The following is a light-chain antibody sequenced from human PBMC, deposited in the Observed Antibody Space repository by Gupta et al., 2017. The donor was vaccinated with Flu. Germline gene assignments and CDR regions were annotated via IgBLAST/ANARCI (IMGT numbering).Light chain of an antibody. V-gene: IGLV1-51*01. Sequence: QSVLTQPPSVSAAPGSPVTISCAGSGPNIGTGFVSWYQQLPETAPKLVIYDNNKRPSGIPDRFSGSKFGTSATLAISGLQTGDEADYYCGAWDNSLDTWVFGGGTSLTVL. CDR2: DNN. CDR1: GPNIGTGF. J-gene: IGLJ3*02. CDR3: GAWDNSLDTWV.